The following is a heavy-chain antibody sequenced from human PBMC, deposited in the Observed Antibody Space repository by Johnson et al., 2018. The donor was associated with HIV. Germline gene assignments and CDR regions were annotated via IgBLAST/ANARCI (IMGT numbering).Heavy chain of an antibody. CDR3: SRGGRATAGQVDGLDI. V-gene: IGHV3-33*01. CDR2: ISFDGNLK. CDR1: GFTFSSYG. D-gene: IGHD6-13*01. J-gene: IGHJ3*02. Sequence: VQLVESGGGVVQPGRSLRLSCAASGFTFSSYGMHWVRQAPGKGLAWVAVISFDGNLKQYADSVKGRFTISRDNSKNTLYLQMNSLRAGDTAVYYCSRGGRATAGQVDGLDIWGQGTMVTVSS.